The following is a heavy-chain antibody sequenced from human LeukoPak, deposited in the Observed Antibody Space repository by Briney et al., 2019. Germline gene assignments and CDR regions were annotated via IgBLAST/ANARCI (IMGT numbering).Heavy chain of an antibody. V-gene: IGHV1-8*01. CDR3: AKVGTSSSWSYYYYGIDV. J-gene: IGHJ6*02. D-gene: IGHD6-13*01. CDR2: MNPNSGNT. Sequence: ASVKVSCKASGYTFTSYDINWVRQATGQGLEWMGWMNPNSGNTGYAQKFQGRVTMTRNTSISTAYMELSSLRTEDSAVYYCAKVGTSSSWSYYYYGIDVWGRGTTLTVSS. CDR1: GYTFTSYD.